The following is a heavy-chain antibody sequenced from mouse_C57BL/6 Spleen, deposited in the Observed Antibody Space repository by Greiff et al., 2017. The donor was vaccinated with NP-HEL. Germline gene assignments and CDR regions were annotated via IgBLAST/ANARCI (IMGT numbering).Heavy chain of an antibody. Sequence: QVQLQQPGAELVRPGTSVKLSCKASGYTFTSYWMHWVKQRPGQGLEWIGVIDPSDSYTNYNQKFKGKATLTVDTSSSTAYMQLSSLTSEDSAVYYCAPTVVATGYFDVWGTGTTVTVSS. J-gene: IGHJ1*03. CDR3: APTVVATGYFDV. V-gene: IGHV1-59*01. CDR2: IDPSDSYT. CDR1: GYTFTSYW. D-gene: IGHD1-1*01.